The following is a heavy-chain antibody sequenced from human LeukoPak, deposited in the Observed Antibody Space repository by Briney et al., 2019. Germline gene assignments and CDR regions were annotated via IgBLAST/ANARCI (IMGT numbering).Heavy chain of an antibody. CDR1: GYTFTSYG. J-gene: IGHJ4*02. CDR3: ARPTVSGSYDY. Sequence: ASVKVSCTASGYTFTSYGISWVRQAPGQGLEWMGWISAYNGNTNYAQKLQGRVTMTTDTSTSTAYMELRSLRADDTAVYYCARPTVSGSYDYWGQGTLVTVSS. CDR2: ISAYNGNT. V-gene: IGHV1-18*01. D-gene: IGHD1-26*01.